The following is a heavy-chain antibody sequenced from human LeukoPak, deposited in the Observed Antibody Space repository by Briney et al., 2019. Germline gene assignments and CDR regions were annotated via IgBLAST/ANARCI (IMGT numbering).Heavy chain of an antibody. Sequence: PGVSLRLSCAASGFTVSSNYMSWVRQAPGKGLEWVSIIYSGGSTYYADSVKGRFTISRDNSKNTLYLQMNSLRAEDTAVYYCVRSPGSSWSFDYWGQGTPVTVSS. CDR2: IYSGGST. CDR3: VRSPGSSWSFDY. D-gene: IGHD6-13*01. V-gene: IGHV3-66*01. J-gene: IGHJ4*02. CDR1: GFTVSSNY.